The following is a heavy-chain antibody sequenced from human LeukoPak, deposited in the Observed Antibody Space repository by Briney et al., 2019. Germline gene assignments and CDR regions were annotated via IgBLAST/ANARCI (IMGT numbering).Heavy chain of an antibody. CDR2: ILHSGST. Sequence: PSQTLSLTCAVSGVSITSDTYCWSWIRQPPGKGLEWIGYILHSGSTYYNPSLKSRVTISIDTSKSQFSLKLSSVTAADTAVYYCARTRDFWSGYFDYWGQGILVTVSS. CDR1: GVSITSDTYC. V-gene: IGHV4-30-2*01. D-gene: IGHD3-3*01. CDR3: ARTRDFWSGYFDY. J-gene: IGHJ4*02.